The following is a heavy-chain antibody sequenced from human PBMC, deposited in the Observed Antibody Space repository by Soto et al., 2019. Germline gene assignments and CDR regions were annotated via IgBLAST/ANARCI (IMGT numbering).Heavy chain of an antibody. V-gene: IGHV4-39*01. Sequence: SETLSLTCTVSGGSISSSSYYWGWIRQPPGKGLEWIGSIYYSGSTYYNPSLKSRVTISVDTSKNQFSLKLSSVTAADTAVYYCARLAVAARPGDYYYYYYMDVWGKGTTVTVSS. CDR2: IYYSGST. CDR3: ARLAVAARPGDYYYYYYMDV. CDR1: GGSISSSSYY. J-gene: IGHJ6*03. D-gene: IGHD6-6*01.